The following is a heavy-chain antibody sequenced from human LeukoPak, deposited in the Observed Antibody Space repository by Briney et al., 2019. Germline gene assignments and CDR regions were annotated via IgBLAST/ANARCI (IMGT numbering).Heavy chain of an antibody. D-gene: IGHD3-3*01. V-gene: IGHV4-31*03. CDR2: IYYSGST. CDR3: ASSQIFGVVPYYYYGMDV. CDR1: GGSISSGGYS. Sequence: SETLSLTCTVSGGSISSGGYSWSWIRQHPGKGLEWIGYIYYSGSTYYNPSLKSRVTISVDTSKNQFSLKLSSVTAADTAVYYCASSQIFGVVPYYYYGMDVWGQGTTVTVSS. J-gene: IGHJ6*02.